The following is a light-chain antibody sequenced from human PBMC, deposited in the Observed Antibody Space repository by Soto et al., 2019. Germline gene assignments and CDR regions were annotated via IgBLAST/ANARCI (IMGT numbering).Light chain of an antibody. CDR3: HQSNNWPQT. V-gene: IGKV3-15*01. CDR1: QSVSSN. Sequence: EIVMTQSPATLSVSPGERATLSCRASQSVSSNLAWYQQKPGQAPRLLIYGASTRATGIPARFSGSGAGTDFTLTISRLQSEDFAVYYCHQSNNWPQTFGQGTKVEI. CDR2: GAS. J-gene: IGKJ1*01.